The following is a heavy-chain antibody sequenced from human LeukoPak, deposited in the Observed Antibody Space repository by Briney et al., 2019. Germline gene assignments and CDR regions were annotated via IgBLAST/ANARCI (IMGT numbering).Heavy chain of an antibody. D-gene: IGHD3-10*01. CDR3: ARAAWFGESARFDY. J-gene: IGHJ4*02. CDR2: INPSGGST. Sequence: ASVKVSCKASGYTXTSYYMHWVRQAPGQGLEWMGIINPSGGSTTYVQKFQGRVTMTRDTSTSTVYMELSSLRSEDTAVYSCARAAWFGESARFDYWGQGTLVTVSS. V-gene: IGHV1-46*01. CDR1: GYTXTSYY.